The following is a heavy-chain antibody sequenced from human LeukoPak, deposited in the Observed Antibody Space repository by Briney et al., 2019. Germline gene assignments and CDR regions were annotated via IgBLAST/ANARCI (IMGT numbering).Heavy chain of an antibody. Sequence: PGGSLRLSCAASGLTVSSNYMSWVRQAPGKGLEWVSVIYIGGSTYYADSVKGRFTISRDISKNTLYLQMNSLRAEDTAVYYCARDKSANYYYYAMDVWGQGTTVTVSS. CDR2: IYIGGST. J-gene: IGHJ6*02. V-gene: IGHV3-66*01. D-gene: IGHD6-13*01. CDR3: ARDKSANYYYYAMDV. CDR1: GLTVSSNY.